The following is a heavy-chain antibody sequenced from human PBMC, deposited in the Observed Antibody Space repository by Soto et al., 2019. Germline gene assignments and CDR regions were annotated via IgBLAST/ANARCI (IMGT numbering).Heavy chain of an antibody. D-gene: IGHD2-21*02. J-gene: IGHJ4*02. CDR2: ITQDGFDG. V-gene: IGHV3-7*01. Sequence: SGLHETGGSLRLSCAASGFTFINFWMSWVRQAPGKGLEWVANITQDGFDGYYMESVEGRFTISRDNAHNSLFLQMNGLRADDTAVYYCARTSVTRGFDYWGQGTLVTVSS. CDR1: GFTFINFW. CDR3: ARTSVTRGFDY.